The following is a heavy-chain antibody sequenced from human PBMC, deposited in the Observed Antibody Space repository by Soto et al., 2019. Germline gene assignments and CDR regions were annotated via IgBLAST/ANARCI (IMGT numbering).Heavy chain of an antibody. CDR1: AHSITTHYLN. J-gene: IGHJ5*02. Sequence: SDPLYLTSHFSAHSITTHYLNLIRQPPGKGLEWIGYIYYSGSTYYNPSLKSRVTISVDTSKSQFSLKLSSVTAADTAVYYCARVPSRGWFDPWGQGTLVTLSS. CDR3: ARVPSRGWFDP. V-gene: IGHV4-30-4*02. CDR2: IYYSGST. D-gene: IGHD3-10*01.